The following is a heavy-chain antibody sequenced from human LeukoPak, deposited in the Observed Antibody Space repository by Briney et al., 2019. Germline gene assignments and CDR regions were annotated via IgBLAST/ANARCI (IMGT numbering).Heavy chain of an antibody. CDR1: GYTFTSYY. Sequence: ASVKVSCKASGYTFTSYYMHWVRQAPRQGLEWMGIINPSGGSTSYAQKSQGRVTMTRDTSTSTVYMELSSLRSEDTAVYYCARVRQQWLTIDYWGQGTLVTVSS. V-gene: IGHV1-46*03. CDR3: ARVRQQWLTIDY. CDR2: INPSGGST. J-gene: IGHJ4*02. D-gene: IGHD6-19*01.